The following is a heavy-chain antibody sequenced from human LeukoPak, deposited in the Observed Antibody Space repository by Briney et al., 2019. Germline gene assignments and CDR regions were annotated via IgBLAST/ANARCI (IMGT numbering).Heavy chain of an antibody. CDR3: ARVKQSNYDILTGVDY. D-gene: IGHD3-9*01. CDR1: GFTFSSYA. J-gene: IGHJ4*02. Sequence: TGGSLRLSCAASGFTFSSYAMHWVRQAPGKGLEWVAVISYDGSYKDYADSVKGRFTISRDNSKNTLYLQMNSLRAEDTAVYYCARVKQSNYDILTGVDYWGQGTLVIVSS. CDR2: ISYDGSYK. V-gene: IGHV3-30*04.